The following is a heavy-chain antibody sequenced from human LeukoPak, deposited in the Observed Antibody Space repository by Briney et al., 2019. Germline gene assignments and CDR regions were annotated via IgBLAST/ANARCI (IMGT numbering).Heavy chain of an antibody. CDR3: AGGVLPYYFDY. D-gene: IGHD3-3*01. J-gene: IGHJ4*02. CDR2: IYSAGTT. V-gene: IGHV3-66*01. Sequence: PGGSLRLSCAASGFTFINAWMSWVRQAPGKGLEWVSVIYSAGTTFYVDSVKGRLSISRDNSKNTVYLHMDSLRAEDTAVYYCAGGVLPYYFDYWGQGTLVTVSA. CDR1: GFTFINAW.